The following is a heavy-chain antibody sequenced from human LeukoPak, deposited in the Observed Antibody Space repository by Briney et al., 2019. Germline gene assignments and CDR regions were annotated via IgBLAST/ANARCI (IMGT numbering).Heavy chain of an antibody. Sequence: GGSLRLSCAASGFTFSSYSMNWVRQAPGKGLEWVSSISSSSSYIYYADSVKGRFTISRDNSKNTLYLQMNSLRAEDTAVYYCAKDAVVTPHYFDYWGQGTLVTVPS. CDR2: ISSSSSYI. V-gene: IGHV3-21*04. D-gene: IGHD6-19*01. CDR1: GFTFSSYS. J-gene: IGHJ4*02. CDR3: AKDAVVTPHYFDY.